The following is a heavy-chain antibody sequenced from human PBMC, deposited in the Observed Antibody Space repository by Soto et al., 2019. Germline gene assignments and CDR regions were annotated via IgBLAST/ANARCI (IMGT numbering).Heavy chain of an antibody. CDR2: IYYSGST. CDR3: AREDGDYDYYYYGMDV. D-gene: IGHD4-17*01. Sequence: SETLSLTCTVSGGSISSGDCYWSWIRQPPGRGLEWIGYIYYSGSTYYNPSLKSRVTISVDTSKNQFSLKLSSVTAADTAVYYCAREDGDYDYYYYGMDVWGQGTTVTVSS. J-gene: IGHJ6*02. CDR1: GGSISSGDCY. V-gene: IGHV4-30-4*01.